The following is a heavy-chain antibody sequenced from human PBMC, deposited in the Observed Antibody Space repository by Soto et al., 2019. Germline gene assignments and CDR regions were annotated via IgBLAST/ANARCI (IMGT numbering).Heavy chain of an antibody. CDR1: GYTFTGYY. V-gene: IGHV1-2*02. Sequence: ASVKVSCKXSGYTFTGYYMHWVRQAPGQGLEWMGWINPNSGGTNYAQKFQGRVTMTRDTSISTAYMELSRLRSDDTAVYYCARGYDFWSGYPYYFDYWGQGTLVTVSS. D-gene: IGHD3-3*01. CDR2: INPNSGGT. J-gene: IGHJ4*02. CDR3: ARGYDFWSGYPYYFDY.